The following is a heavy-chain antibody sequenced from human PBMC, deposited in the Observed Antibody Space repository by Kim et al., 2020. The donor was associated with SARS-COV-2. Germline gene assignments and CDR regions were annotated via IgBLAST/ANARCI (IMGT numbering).Heavy chain of an antibody. CDR3: ARGIKSSPYYDSSGYLGTDY. Sequence: SETLSLTCAVYGGSFSGYYWSWIRQPPGKGLEWIGEINHSGSTNYNPSLKSRVTISVDTSKNQFSLKLSSVTAADTAVYYCARGIKSSPYYDSSGYLGTDYWGQGTLVTVSS. CDR2: INHSGST. CDR1: GGSFSGYY. J-gene: IGHJ4*02. V-gene: IGHV4-34*01. D-gene: IGHD3-22*01.